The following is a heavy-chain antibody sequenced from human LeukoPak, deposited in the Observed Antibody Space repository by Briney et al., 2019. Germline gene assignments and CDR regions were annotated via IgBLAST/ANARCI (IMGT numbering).Heavy chain of an antibody. CDR1: GYTFTSHE. Sequence: GASVKVSCRASGYTFTSHEIHWVRQAPGQGLEWMGIINPRGGSTNYAQEFQGRVTMTRGTSTSIVYMELSSLTSEDTAVYYCARLRSCGGDCYYFDYWGQGTLVTVSS. D-gene: IGHD2-21*02. J-gene: IGHJ4*02. CDR3: ARLRSCGGDCYYFDY. CDR2: INPRGGST. V-gene: IGHV1-46*01.